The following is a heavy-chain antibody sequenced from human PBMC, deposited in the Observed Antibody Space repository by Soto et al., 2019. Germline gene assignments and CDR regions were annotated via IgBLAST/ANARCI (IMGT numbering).Heavy chain of an antibody. CDR2: IYYSGST. V-gene: IGHV4-39*01. J-gene: IGHJ6*02. CDR3: ARGSSGWYVNYYYYGMDV. CDR1: GGSISSSSYY. D-gene: IGHD6-19*01. Sequence: SETLSLTCTVSGGSISSSSYYWGWIRQPPGKGLEWIGSIYYSGSTYYNPSLKSRVTISVDTSKNQFSLKLSSVTAADTAVYYCARGSSGWYVNYYYYGMDVWGQWTSVTVSS.